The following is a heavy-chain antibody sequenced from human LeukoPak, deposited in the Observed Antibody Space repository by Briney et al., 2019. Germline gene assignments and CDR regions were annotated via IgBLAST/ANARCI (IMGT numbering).Heavy chain of an antibody. V-gene: IGHV4-30-2*06. J-gene: IGHJ4*02. CDR1: GGSISSGGYS. CDR3: ASHHYGPFDY. CDR2: IYPSGRT. D-gene: IGHD3-10*01. Sequence: SETLSLTCAVSGGSISSGGYSWSWIRQSPEKGLEWIGYIYPSGRTYFNPSLKSRLNMSLDKSTNQFSLKLSSVTAADTAMCYCASHHYGPFDYWGQGTLITVFS.